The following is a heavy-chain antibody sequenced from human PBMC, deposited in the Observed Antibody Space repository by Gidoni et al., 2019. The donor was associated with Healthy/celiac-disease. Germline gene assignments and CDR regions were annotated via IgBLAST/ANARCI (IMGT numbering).Heavy chain of an antibody. Sequence: QVQLVQSGAEVKKPGSSVKVSCKASGGTFSSYAISWARQAPGQGLECMGGIIPIFGTANYAQKFQGRVTITADESTSTAYMELSSLRSEDTAVYYCASIGGSGSSPSLYYYYGMDVWGQGTTVTVSS. D-gene: IGHD3-10*01. CDR3: ASIGGSGSSPSLYYYYGMDV. V-gene: IGHV1-69*01. J-gene: IGHJ6*02. CDR2: IIPIFGTA. CDR1: GGTFSSYA.